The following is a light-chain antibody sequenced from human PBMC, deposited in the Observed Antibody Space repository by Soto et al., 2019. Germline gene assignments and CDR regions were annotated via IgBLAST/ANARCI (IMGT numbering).Light chain of an antibody. CDR3: ISSTSTGTRV. J-gene: IGLJ3*02. Sequence: QSALTQPASVSGSPGQSITISCTGTSSDVGDYNYVSWYQQLPGKAPKLMIYEVNNRPSGVSNRFSGSKSGNTASLTISGLQAEDEADYYCISSTSTGTRVFGGGTKLTVL. V-gene: IGLV2-14*01. CDR1: SSDVGDYNY. CDR2: EVN.